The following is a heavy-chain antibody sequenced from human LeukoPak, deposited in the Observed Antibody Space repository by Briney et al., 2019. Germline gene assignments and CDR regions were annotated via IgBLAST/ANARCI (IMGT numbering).Heavy chain of an antibody. D-gene: IGHD3-10*01. CDR3: ARDPYGSGSYLGAFDI. V-gene: IGHV1-18*01. CDR2: ISAYNGNT. Sequence: GASVKVSCKASGYTFTSYDINWVRQAPGQGLEWMGWISAYNGNTNYAQKLQGRVTMTTDTSTSTAYMELRSLGSDDTAVYYCARDPYGSGSYLGAFDIWGQGTMVTVSS. CDR1: GYTFTSYD. J-gene: IGHJ3*02.